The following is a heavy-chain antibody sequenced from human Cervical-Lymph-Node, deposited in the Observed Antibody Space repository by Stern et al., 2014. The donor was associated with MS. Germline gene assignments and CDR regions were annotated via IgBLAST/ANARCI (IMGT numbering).Heavy chain of an antibody. J-gene: IGHJ4*02. CDR3: AREDGGYSNYFDY. CDR2: IGLDGSKE. V-gene: IGHV3-33*01. Sequence: VQLVESGGGVVQPGRSLRLSCAASGFTFSNYVMHWVRQAPGKGLEWVALIGLDGSKEYYGDSVKGRFTISRDNSRNTLYLQMTSLRVEDTGTYYCAREDGGYSNYFDYRGQGTLVTVSS. CDR1: GFTFSNYV. D-gene: IGHD5-18*01.